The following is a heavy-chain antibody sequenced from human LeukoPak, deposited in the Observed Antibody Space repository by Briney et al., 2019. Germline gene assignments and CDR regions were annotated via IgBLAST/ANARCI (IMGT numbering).Heavy chain of an antibody. CDR2: IDPSSTWI. Sequence: GGSLRLSCSASGFSFSSQTMNWVRQAPGKGLEWVSSIDPSSTWIYHADSVKGRLTISRDNAKSSLYLQMNSLRVEDTAVYYCVRGSYGDYEYWGQGTLVTVSS. CDR3: VRGSYGDYEY. D-gene: IGHD4/OR15-4a*01. V-gene: IGHV3-21*01. CDR1: GFSFSSQT. J-gene: IGHJ4*02.